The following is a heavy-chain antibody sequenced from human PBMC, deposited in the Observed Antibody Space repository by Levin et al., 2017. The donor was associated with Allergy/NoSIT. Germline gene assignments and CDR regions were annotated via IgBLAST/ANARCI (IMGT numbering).Heavy chain of an antibody. Sequence: SQTLSLTCTVSGGSISSSSYYWGWIRQPPGKGLEWIGSIYYSGSTYYNPSLKSRVTISVDTSKNQFSLKLSSVTAADTAVYYCARPSCSGGSCYFDYWGQGTLVTVSS. CDR1: GGSISSSSYY. V-gene: IGHV4-39*01. CDR3: ARPSCSGGSCYFDY. D-gene: IGHD2-15*01. CDR2: IYYSGST. J-gene: IGHJ4*02.